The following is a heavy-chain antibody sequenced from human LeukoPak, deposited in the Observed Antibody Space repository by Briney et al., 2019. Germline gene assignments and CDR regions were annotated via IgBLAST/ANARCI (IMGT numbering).Heavy chain of an antibody. D-gene: IGHD3-3*01. CDR1: GYTFTSFD. CDR3: ARTWGFGDRGIIDY. J-gene: IGHJ4*02. Sequence: ASVKVSCKASGYTFTSFDIHWVRQTSGQGLEWIGWMNPNSGTRGYAQKFQGRVTMTRDTSTSTVYMELSSLRSEDTAVYYCARTWGFGDRGIIDYWGQGTLVTVSS. V-gene: IGHV1-8*01. CDR2: MNPNSGTR.